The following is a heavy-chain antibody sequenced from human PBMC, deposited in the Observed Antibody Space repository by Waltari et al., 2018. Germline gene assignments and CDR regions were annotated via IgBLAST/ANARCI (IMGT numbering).Heavy chain of an antibody. CDR3: AKVGGIAAAEFQFDF. CDR1: GFTFISYA. J-gene: IGHJ4*02. Sequence: EVQLLESGGGLVQPGGSLRLSCAASGFTFISYAMSWVRQAPGKGLEWVPSIRVPGLTTFYADSGKGRFSISRDNSKNTLYLQINGLRADDTAVYYCAKVGGIAAAEFQFDFWGRGTLVTVSS. D-gene: IGHD6-13*01. CDR2: IRVPGLTT. V-gene: IGHV3-23*01.